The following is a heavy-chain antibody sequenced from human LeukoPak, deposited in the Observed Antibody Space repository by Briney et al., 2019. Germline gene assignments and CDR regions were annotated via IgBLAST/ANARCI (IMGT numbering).Heavy chain of an antibody. CDR1: GGSVSSGGFY. CDR2: IYYSGST. CDR3: ARESAGVTTYFDY. Sequence: PSETLSLTCTVSGGSVSSGGFYWTWIRQPPGKGLEWIGYIYYSGSTNYIPSLRSRVTISVDTSKNQFSLKLSSVTAADTAVYYCARESAGVTTYFDYWGQGTLVTVSS. J-gene: IGHJ4*02. V-gene: IGHV4-61*08. D-gene: IGHD4-17*01.